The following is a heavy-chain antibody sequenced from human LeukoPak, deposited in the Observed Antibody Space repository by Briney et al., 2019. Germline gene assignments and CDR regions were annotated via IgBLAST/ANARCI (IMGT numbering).Heavy chain of an antibody. CDR3: ARQTFCSGGSCYWWFDP. J-gene: IGHJ5*02. Sequence: GESLKISCKGSGYSFTSYWIAWVRQMPGKGLEWMGVIYPGDSDTRYSPSFQGQVTISAAKSISTAYLQWSGLKASDTAMYYCARQTFCSGGSCYWWFDPWGQGTLVTVSS. CDR1: GYSFTSYW. V-gene: IGHV5-51*01. D-gene: IGHD2-15*01. CDR2: IYPGDSDT.